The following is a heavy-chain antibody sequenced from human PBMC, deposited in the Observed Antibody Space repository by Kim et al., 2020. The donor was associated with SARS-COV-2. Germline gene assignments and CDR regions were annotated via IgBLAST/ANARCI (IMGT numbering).Heavy chain of an antibody. V-gene: IGHV3-23*01. D-gene: IGHD6-13*01. CDR1: GFTFSIYA. J-gene: IGHJ5*02. Sequence: GGSLRLSCVASGFTFSIYAMNWVRQAPGEGLEWVATVSDSGGATYYADSLKGRFIISRDNSKNTLYLQMHSLRANDTAVYYCAKNDRGVAAAGKGWFHPWGLGTLITVSS. CDR3: AKNDRGVAAAGKGWFHP. CDR2: VSDSGGAT.